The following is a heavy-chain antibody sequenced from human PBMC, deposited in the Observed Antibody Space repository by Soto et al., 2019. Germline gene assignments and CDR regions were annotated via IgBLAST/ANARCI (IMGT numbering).Heavy chain of an antibody. J-gene: IGHJ4*02. CDR2: IYYSGST. CDR1: GGSISSYY. CDR3: ARRYGASFDY. D-gene: IGHD4-17*01. V-gene: IGHV4-59*01. Sequence: QVQLQESGPGLVKPSETLSLTCTVSGGSISSYYWSWIRQPPGKGLEWIGYIYYSGSTNYNPSLTSXAXLXXVASQTQFTLKLSSVTAADTAVYYCARRYGASFDYWGQGTLVTVSS.